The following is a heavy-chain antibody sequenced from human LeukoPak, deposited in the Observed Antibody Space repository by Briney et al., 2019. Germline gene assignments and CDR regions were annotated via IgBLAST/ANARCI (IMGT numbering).Heavy chain of an antibody. D-gene: IGHD1-20*01. V-gene: IGHV3-73*01. Sequence: GGSLRLSCAASGLTFSGSAMHWVRQASGKGLEWVGRIRTKTNSYATAYAASVKGRFTISRDDSKNTAYLQMNSLKTEDTAVYYCGKEEQRVITPGLDYWGQGTLVTVSS. CDR3: GKEEQRVITPGLDY. J-gene: IGHJ4*02. CDR2: IRTKTNSYAT. CDR1: GLTFSGSA.